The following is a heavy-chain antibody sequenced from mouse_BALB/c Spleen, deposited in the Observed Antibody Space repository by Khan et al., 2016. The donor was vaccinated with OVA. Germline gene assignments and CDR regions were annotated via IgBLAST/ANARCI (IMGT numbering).Heavy chain of an antibody. D-gene: IGHD1-1*01. CDR1: GFSLTNYG. V-gene: IGHV2-5*01. Sequence: VQLKESGPGLVQPSQSLSITCTVSGFSLTNYGVHWVRQSLGKGLEWLGVIWRGGSTDYNAVLMSRLSITKDHSKSQVFFKMNSLQADATAIYYCAKGLYGRSYYYSMDYWCQGTSVTVSS. J-gene: IGHJ4*01. CDR3: AKGLYGRSYYYSMDY. CDR2: IWRGGST.